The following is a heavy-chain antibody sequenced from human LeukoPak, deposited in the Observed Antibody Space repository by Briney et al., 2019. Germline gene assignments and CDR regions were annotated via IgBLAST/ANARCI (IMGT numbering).Heavy chain of an antibody. V-gene: IGHV4-39*07. Sequence: PSETLSLTCTVSGGSISSNDYYWGWIRQPPGKGLEWIGEINHSGSTNYNPSLKSRVTISVDTSKNQFSLKLSSVTAADTAVYYCARAKKITMVRGVSNWFDPWGQGTLVTVSS. D-gene: IGHD3-10*01. CDR3: ARAKKITMVRGVSNWFDP. CDR2: INHSGST. CDR1: GGSISSNDYY. J-gene: IGHJ5*02.